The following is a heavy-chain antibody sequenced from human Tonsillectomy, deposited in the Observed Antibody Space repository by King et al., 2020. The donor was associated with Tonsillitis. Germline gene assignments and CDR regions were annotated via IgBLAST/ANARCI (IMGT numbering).Heavy chain of an antibody. CDR3: AKDKGAGYYDSSRGAFDK. V-gene: IGHV3-21*06. CDR1: GFTFSDHD. Sequence: VQLVESGGGLVKPGGSLRLSCATSGFTFSDHDMNWVRQAPGKGLEWVSSISSSSRYIYYGDSVKGRFTVSRDNAKNSLYLQMNSLRDEDTAVYYWAKDKGAGYYDSSRGAFDKWGPGTRVTVSS. CDR2: ISSSSRYI. D-gene: IGHD3-22*01. J-gene: IGHJ3*02.